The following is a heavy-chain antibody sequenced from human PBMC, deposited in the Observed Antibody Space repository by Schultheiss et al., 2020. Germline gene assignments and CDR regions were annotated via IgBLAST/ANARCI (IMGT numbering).Heavy chain of an antibody. Sequence: SETLSLTCAVSGGSISSGYYWGWIRQPPGKGLEWIGYLSYTGYTNSNPSLKSRVTMSVDTSKNQFSLKLSSVTAADTAVYYCARQKQEYYFDYWGQGTLVTVSS. CDR1: GGSISSGYY. V-gene: IGHV4-59*08. CDR2: LSYTGYT. CDR3: ARQKQEYYFDY. J-gene: IGHJ4*02. D-gene: IGHD3-10*01.